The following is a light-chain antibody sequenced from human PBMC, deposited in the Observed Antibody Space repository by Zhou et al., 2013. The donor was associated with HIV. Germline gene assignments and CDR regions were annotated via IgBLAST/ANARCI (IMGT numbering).Light chain of an antibody. CDR2: GAS. Sequence: EIVLTQSPGTLSLSPGERATLSCRASQSVSSSYLAWYQQKPGQAPRLLIYGASSRATGIPDRFSGSGSGTDFTLTISRLEPEDFAVYYCQQYGSSPPVTFGPRDTTGRLN. V-gene: IGKV3-20*01. J-gene: IGKJ5*01. CDR1: QSVSSSY. CDR3: QQYGSSPPVT.